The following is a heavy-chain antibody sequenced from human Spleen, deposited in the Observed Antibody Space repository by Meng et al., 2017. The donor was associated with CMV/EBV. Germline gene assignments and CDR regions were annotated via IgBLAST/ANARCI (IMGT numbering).Heavy chain of an antibody. V-gene: IGHV1-2*02. D-gene: IGHD5-18*01. Sequence: ASVKVSCKASGYTFTSYGISWVRQAPGQGLEWMGWINPNSGGTNYAQKFQGRVTMTRDTSISTAYLQWSSLKASDTAMYYCARHTAMVLNSMDVWGQGTTVTVSS. J-gene: IGHJ6*02. CDR1: GYTFTSYG. CDR2: INPNSGGT. CDR3: ARHTAMVLNSMDV.